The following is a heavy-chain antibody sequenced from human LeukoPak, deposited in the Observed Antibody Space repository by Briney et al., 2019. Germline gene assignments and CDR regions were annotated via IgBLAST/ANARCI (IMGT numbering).Heavy chain of an antibody. V-gene: IGHV1-2*02. D-gene: IGHD3-10*01. Sequence: GASVTVSCKSSGYTFTGYYMHWVRQAPGQGLEWMGWINPNSGGTNYAQKFQGRVTMTRDTSISTAYMELSRLRSDDTAVYYCARGPGPLWFGELPFDYWGQGTLVTVSS. J-gene: IGHJ4*02. CDR3: ARGPGPLWFGELPFDY. CDR2: INPNSGGT. CDR1: GYTFTGYY.